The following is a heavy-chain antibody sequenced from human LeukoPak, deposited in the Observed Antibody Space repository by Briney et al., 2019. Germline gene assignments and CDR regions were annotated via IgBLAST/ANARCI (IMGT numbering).Heavy chain of an antibody. CDR1: GFTFSGYV. J-gene: IGHJ4*02. D-gene: IGHD4-17*01. V-gene: IGHV3-23*01. Sequence: GGSLRLSCAASGFTFSGYVMSWVRQAPGKGLEWVSGIFGSGGGTYYADSVKGRFTISRDNSKNTLYLQMNSLRAEDTAVYYCAIKTTVVTPGYWGQGTLVTVSS. CDR3: AIKTTVVTPGY. CDR2: IFGSGGGT.